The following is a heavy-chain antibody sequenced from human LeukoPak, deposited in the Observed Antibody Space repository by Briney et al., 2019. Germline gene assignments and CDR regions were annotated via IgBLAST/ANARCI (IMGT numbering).Heavy chain of an antibody. V-gene: IGHV4-34*01. CDR2: INHSGST. D-gene: IGHD2-2*01. CDR1: GGSFSGYY. CDR3: ARARSTSCYFCFDY. Sequence: PSETLSLTCAVYGGSFSGYYWSWIRQPPGKGLEWIGEINHSGSTNYNPSLKSRVTISVDTSKNQFSLKLSSVTAADTAVYYCARARSTSCYFCFDYWGQGTLVTVSS. J-gene: IGHJ4*02.